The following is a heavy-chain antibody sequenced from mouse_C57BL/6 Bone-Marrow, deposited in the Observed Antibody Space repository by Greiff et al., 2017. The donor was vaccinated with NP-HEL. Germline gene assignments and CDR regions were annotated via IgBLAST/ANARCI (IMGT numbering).Heavy chain of an antibody. CDR3: ARQSYYGDGYYAMDY. D-gene: IGHD1-1*01. V-gene: IGHV1-4*01. J-gene: IGHJ4*01. Sequence: VQLQESGAELARPGASVKMSCKASGYTFTSYWMHWVKQRPGQGLEWIGHINPGGGDTNYNQKFKGKATLTADKSSSTAYMQLSSLTSEDSAVYYWARQSYYGDGYYAMDYGCRGTSVTVSA. CDR2: INPGGGDT. CDR1: GYTFTSYW.